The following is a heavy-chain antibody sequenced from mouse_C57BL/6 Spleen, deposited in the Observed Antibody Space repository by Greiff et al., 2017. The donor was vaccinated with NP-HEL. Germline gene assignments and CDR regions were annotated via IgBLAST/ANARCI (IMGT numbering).Heavy chain of an antibody. V-gene: IGHV1-80*01. CDR2: IYPGDGDT. CDR1: GYAFSSYW. J-gene: IGHJ1*03. CDR3: AHHYYGSSYWYFDV. Sequence: QVQLKESGAELVKPGASVKISCKASGYAFSSYWMNWVKQRPGKGLEWIGQIYPGDGDTNYNGKFKGKATLTADKSSSTAYMQLSSLTSEDSAVYFCAHHYYGSSYWYFDVWGTGTTVTVSS. D-gene: IGHD1-1*01.